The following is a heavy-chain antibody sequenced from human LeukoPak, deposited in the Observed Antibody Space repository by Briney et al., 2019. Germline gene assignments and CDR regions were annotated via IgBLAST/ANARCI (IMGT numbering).Heavy chain of an antibody. CDR2: ISGSGGST. J-gene: IGHJ4*02. Sequence: GGSLRLSCAASGFTFSNYAMRWVRQAPGKGLEWVSAISGSGGSTYYADSVKGRFTISRDNSKNTLYLQMNSLRAEDTAVYYCAKDGWFGELMFLSSGYSYYFDYWGQGTLVTVSS. CDR1: GFTFSNYA. CDR3: AKDGWFGELMFLSSGYSYYFDY. D-gene: IGHD3-10*01. V-gene: IGHV3-23*01.